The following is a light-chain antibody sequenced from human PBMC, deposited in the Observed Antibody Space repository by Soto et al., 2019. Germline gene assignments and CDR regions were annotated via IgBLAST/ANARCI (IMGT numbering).Light chain of an antibody. V-gene: IGKV3-20*01. CDR2: AAS. Sequence: EIVLTQSPGTLSLSPGERATLSCRASEFLSSSYLVWYQQKPGQAPRLRIYAASRRATGIPDRFSGSGSATEYTLTSNTLEPEDFAVYYCQQQGTFGQGTKLEIK. CDR1: EFLSSSY. J-gene: IGKJ2*01. CDR3: QQQGT.